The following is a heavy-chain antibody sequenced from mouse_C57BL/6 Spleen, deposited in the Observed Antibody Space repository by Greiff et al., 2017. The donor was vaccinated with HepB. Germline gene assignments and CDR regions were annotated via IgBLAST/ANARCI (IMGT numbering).Heavy chain of an antibody. CDR3: ARRDSSRDYFDY. J-gene: IGHJ2*01. V-gene: IGHV1-54*01. Sequence: VQLQQSGAELVRPGTSVKVSCKASGYAFTNYLIEWVKQRPGQGLEWIGVINPGSGGTNYNEKFKGKATLTADKSSSTAYMQHSSQTSEDTAVYLCARRDSSRDYFDYWGQGTTDTVAS. CDR1: GYAFTNYL. CDR2: INPGSGGT. D-gene: IGHD1-1*01.